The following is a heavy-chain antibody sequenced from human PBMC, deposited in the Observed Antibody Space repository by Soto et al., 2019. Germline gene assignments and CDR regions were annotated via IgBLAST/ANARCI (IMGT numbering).Heavy chain of an antibody. Sequence: SETLSLTCSVSGGSIGNYYWSWIRQPPGKGLERIGYIYYSGSTNYNPSLKSRVTISVDTSKNQFSLKLSSVTAADTAVYYCARVEDRGYFQHWGQGTLVTVSS. CDR3: ARVEDRGYFQH. J-gene: IGHJ1*01. CDR2: IYYSGST. D-gene: IGHD3-10*01. V-gene: IGHV4-59*01. CDR1: GGSIGNYY.